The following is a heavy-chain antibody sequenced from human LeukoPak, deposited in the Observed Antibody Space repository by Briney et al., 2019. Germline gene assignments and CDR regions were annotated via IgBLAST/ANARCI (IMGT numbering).Heavy chain of an antibody. CDR3: ARSPSWYCSSTSCYPDY. J-gene: IGHJ4*02. Sequence: SETLSLTCAVYGGSFSGYYWSWIRQPPGKGLEWIGEINQSGSTNYNPSLKSRVTISVDTSKNQFSLKLSSVTAADTAVYYCARSPSWYCSSTSCYPDYWGQGTLVPVSS. CDR2: INQSGST. CDR1: GGSFSGYY. D-gene: IGHD2-2*01. V-gene: IGHV4-34*01.